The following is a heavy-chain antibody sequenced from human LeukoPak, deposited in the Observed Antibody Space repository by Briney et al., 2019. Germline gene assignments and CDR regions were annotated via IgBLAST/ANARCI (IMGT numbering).Heavy chain of an antibody. CDR1: GFTSDGYG. CDR2: INWNGGST. J-gene: IGHJ4*02. D-gene: IGHD3-16*01. V-gene: IGHV3-20*03. Sequence: GGSQRLFYAPPGFTSDGYGMKWVRQAPGKGLEWVSGINWNGGSTGYADSVRGRFTISRDNAKNSLSLQMNSLRAEDTAFYYCARVCTGYDWGNYFDYWGQGTLV. CDR3: ARVCTGYDWGNYFDY.